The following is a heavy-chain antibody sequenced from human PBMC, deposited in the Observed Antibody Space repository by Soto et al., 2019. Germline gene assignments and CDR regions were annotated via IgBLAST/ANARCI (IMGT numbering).Heavy chain of an antibody. CDR1: GYTFTRYD. CDR3: ARERTRGFDP. J-gene: IGHJ5*02. Sequence: QVQLVQSGAEVKKPGASVKVACKASGYTFTRYDINWVRQATGQGLEWMGWMNPDSGNTAYAQKFLGRVTMTRNTSISTAYMELSSLRSEDTAVYYCARERTRGFDPWGQGTLVTVSS. CDR2: MNPDSGNT. V-gene: IGHV1-8*01.